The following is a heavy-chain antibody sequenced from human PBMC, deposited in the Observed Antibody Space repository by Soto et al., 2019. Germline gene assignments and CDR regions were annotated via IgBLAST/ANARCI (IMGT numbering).Heavy chain of an antibody. Sequence: XGSLRLSFAAAGFTFSDSAMGWVRQAPGKGLEWVSSIIASGYSTYYADSVKGRFTISRDTSKNTLYLQTNSLRAEDTAMYYCAKMGRDAYKPIDAWGQGSLVTVSS. CDR2: IIASGYST. CDR3: AKMGRDAYKPIDA. V-gene: IGHV3-23*01. J-gene: IGHJ5*02. D-gene: IGHD3-16*01. CDR1: GFTFSDSA.